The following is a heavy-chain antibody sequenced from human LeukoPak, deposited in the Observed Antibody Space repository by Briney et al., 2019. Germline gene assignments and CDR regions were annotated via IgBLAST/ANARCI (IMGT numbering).Heavy chain of an antibody. Sequence: PGGSLRLSCAASGFTFSSYAMSWVRQAPGKGLEWVSGISGSGGSTYHADSVKGRFTISRDNSKNTLYLQMNSLRAEDTAVYYCAKAQCSSTSCYIDYWGQGTLVTISS. D-gene: IGHD2-2*02. J-gene: IGHJ4*02. CDR1: GFTFSSYA. V-gene: IGHV3-23*01. CDR3: AKAQCSSTSCYIDY. CDR2: ISGSGGST.